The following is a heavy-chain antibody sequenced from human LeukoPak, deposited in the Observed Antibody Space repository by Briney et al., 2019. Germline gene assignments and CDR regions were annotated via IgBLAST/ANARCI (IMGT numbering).Heavy chain of an antibody. CDR2: INHSGST. Sequence: SETLSLTCAVYGGSFSGYYWSWIRQPPGKGLEWIGEINHSGSTNYNPSLKSRVTISVDTSKNQFSLKLSSVTAADTAVYYCARAGSGRYCSGGSCYGFDYWGQGTLVTVSS. J-gene: IGHJ4*02. V-gene: IGHV4-34*01. CDR3: ARAGSGRYCSGGSCYGFDY. D-gene: IGHD2-15*01. CDR1: GGSFSGYY.